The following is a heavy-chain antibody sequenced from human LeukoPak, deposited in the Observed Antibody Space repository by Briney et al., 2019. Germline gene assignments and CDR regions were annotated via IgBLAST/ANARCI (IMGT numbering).Heavy chain of an antibody. Sequence: SETLSLTCTVSGGSISGYYWSWIPQPRGKGLEWIAYIYYTGITNYNPSLKSRVTISVDTSKNQFSLRLTSMNAADTAVYYCVTTQASGSSAFWGQGTMVTVSS. V-gene: IGHV4-59*01. D-gene: IGHD3-10*01. J-gene: IGHJ3*01. CDR2: IYYTGIT. CDR3: VTTQASGSSAF. CDR1: GGSISGYY.